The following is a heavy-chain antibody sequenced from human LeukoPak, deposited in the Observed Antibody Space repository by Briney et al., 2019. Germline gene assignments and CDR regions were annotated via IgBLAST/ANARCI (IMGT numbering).Heavy chain of an antibody. D-gene: IGHD2-2*02. CDR3: AKAKDIVVVPAAISFDY. CDR2: ISYDGSNK. Sequence: PGGSLRLSCAASGFTFSSYGMHWVRRAPGKGLEWVAVISYDGSNKYYADSVKGRFTISRDNSKNTLYLQMNSLRAEDTAVYYCAKAKDIVVVPAAISFDYWGQGTLVTVS. J-gene: IGHJ4*02. V-gene: IGHV3-30*18. CDR1: GFTFSSYG.